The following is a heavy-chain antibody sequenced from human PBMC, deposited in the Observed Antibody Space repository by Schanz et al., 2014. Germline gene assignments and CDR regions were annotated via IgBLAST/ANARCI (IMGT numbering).Heavy chain of an antibody. V-gene: IGHV1-46*01. Sequence: QVQLVQSGAEVKKPGASVKVSCKASGYTFTSYYMHWVRQAPGQGLEWMGIINPSGGSTSYAQKFQGRVTMTADKSTSTVYMEVSGLRAEDTAVYYCAKVDRTRYYAMDVGGQGTTVTVSS. D-gene: IGHD3-9*01. CDR1: GYTFTSYY. CDR2: INPSGGST. J-gene: IGHJ6*02. CDR3: AKVDRTRYYAMDV.